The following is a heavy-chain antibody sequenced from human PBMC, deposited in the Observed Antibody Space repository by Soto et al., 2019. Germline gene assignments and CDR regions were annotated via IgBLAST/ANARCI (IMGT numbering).Heavy chain of an antibody. J-gene: IGHJ4*02. CDR3: ARRGSGWYYFDY. V-gene: IGHV4-59*12. CDR2: IYYSGST. Sequence: PSETLSLTCTVSGGSISSYYWSWIRQPPGKGLEWIGYIYYSGSTNYNPSLKSRVAISVDTSKNQFSLKLRSVTAAGTAVYYCARRGSGWYYFDYWGQGTLVTGSP. D-gene: IGHD6-19*01. CDR1: GGSISSYY.